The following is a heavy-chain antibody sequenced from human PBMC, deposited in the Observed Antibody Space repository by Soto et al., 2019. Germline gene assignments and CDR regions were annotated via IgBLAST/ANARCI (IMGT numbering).Heavy chain of an antibody. CDR3: ARDIGIAVAGWGNWFDP. CDR1: GFTFSSYG. CDR2: IWYDGSNK. Sequence: QVQLVESGGGVVQPGRSLRLSCAASGFTFSSYGMHWVRQAPGKGLEWVAVIWYDGSNKYYADSVKGRFTISRDNSKNTLYLQLNSLSAEDTAVYYCARDIGIAVAGWGNWFDPWGQGTLVTVSS. J-gene: IGHJ5*02. V-gene: IGHV3-33*01. D-gene: IGHD6-19*01.